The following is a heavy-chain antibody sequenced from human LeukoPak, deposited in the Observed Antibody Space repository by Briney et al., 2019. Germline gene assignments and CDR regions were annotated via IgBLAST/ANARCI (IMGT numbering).Heavy chain of an antibody. CDR1: GFTFRTYA. D-gene: IGHD2-21*02. Sequence: GGSLRLSCAASGFTFRTYAMHWVRQAPGKGLEWVAVVSYDGSNKYYVDSVKGRFTISRDNSKNTLYLQMDSLRAEDTAVYYCARPPTSGDWARYWYFDLWGRGTLVTVSS. CDR2: VSYDGSNK. CDR3: ARPPTSGDWARYWYFDL. J-gene: IGHJ2*01. V-gene: IGHV3-30-3*01.